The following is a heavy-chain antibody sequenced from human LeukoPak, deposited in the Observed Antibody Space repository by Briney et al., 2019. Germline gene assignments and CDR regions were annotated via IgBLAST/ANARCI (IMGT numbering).Heavy chain of an antibody. V-gene: IGHV3-33*01. J-gene: IGHJ4*02. Sequence: GRSMILSRAASGFTFSNYSMRWVRKAATNVLEWVAVIRDDGSNKYYAASVKGRFTISRDNSKNTLYLQMNSMRADDRAVYYCVRGGVATIGIDYWGQRTLVTVSS. CDR2: IRDDGSNK. CDR1: GFTFSNYS. CDR3: VRGGVATIGIDY. D-gene: IGHD5-12*01.